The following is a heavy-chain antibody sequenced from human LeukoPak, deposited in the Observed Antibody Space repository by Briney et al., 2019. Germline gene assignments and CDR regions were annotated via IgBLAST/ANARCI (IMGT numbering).Heavy chain of an antibody. CDR3: ARDSETYYYDGRKGMNY. V-gene: IGHV3-21*01. CDR2: IRSNSDDK. Sequence: GESLKLSCAASGFNFNIYTMNWVRQAPGKGLEWVSSIRSNSDDKYYADSVKGRFTISRDNGKNSLYLQMNSLRAEDTAVYYCARDSETYYYDGRKGMNYWGQGTLVTVSS. D-gene: IGHD3-22*01. J-gene: IGHJ4*02. CDR1: GFNFNIYT.